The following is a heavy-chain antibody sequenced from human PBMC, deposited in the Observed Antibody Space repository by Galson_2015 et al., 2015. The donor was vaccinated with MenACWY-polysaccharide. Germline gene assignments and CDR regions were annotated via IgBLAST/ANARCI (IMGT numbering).Heavy chain of an antibody. CDR1: GFTFTSYA. D-gene: IGHD3-3*01. CDR2: IRSSGTNT. J-gene: IGHJ5*02. CDR3: AKDSTDFWSVAGRFDH. V-gene: IGHV3-23*01. Sequence: LRLSCAASGFTFTSYAMSWVRQAPGKGLEWVSAIRSSGTNTYYADSVKGRFTISGDNSKNTLYLQMNSLRAEDTAVYYCAKDSTDFWSVAGRFDHWGQGTLVTVSS.